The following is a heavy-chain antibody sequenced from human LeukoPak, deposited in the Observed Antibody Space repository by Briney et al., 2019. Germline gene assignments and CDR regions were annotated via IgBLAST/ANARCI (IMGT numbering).Heavy chain of an antibody. V-gene: IGHV3-23*01. J-gene: IGHJ4*02. CDR1: GFTFTNYG. CDR3: AKPAFGGAGSYYAPFDY. D-gene: IGHD3-10*01. CDR2: ISRSGGDT. Sequence: GGSLRLSCAASGFTFTNYGMSWVRQTPGKGLEWVSVISRSGGDTYYADSVKGRFTIARDNPKNTLYLQMNSLRAEDTAIYYCAKPAFGGAGSYYAPFDYWGQGTLVTVSS.